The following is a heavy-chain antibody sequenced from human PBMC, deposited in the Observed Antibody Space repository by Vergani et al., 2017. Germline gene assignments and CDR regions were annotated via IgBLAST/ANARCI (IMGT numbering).Heavy chain of an antibody. V-gene: IGHV1-69*01. D-gene: IGHD3-16*01. J-gene: IGHJ4*02. CDR1: GGTFKSNT. CDR2: IIPIFGTA. CDR3: ATAFFLEGTGSYAGY. Sequence: QVQLVQSGAEVKKPGSSVKVSCKTSGGTFKSNTFSWVRQAPGQGLEWMGGIIPIFGTADYAQDFQGRLSITADESTSTVYMELSSLRSDDTAVYYCATAFFLEGTGSYAGYWGQGTLVTVSS.